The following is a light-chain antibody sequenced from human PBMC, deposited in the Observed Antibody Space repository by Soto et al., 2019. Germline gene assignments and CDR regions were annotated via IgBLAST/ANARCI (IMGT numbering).Light chain of an antibody. V-gene: IGKV3-20*01. CDR3: QQYGSSPLYT. CDR2: GAS. J-gene: IGKJ2*01. CDR1: QSVSSRY. Sequence: EIVLTQSPGTLSLSPGEKATLSCRASQSVSSRYLAWYQQKPGQAPRLLIYGASSRAAGFPDRFSGSGSGTDITLTICRLEHEDFAVYYCQQYGSSPLYTFGQGTKLEIK.